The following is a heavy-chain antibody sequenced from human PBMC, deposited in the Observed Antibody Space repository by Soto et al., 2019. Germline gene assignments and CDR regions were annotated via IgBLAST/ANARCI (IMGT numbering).Heavy chain of an antibody. CDR3: ARGPVIVYSGSPEAAFDI. V-gene: IGHV3-48*03. CDR1: GFTFSGYE. J-gene: IGHJ3*02. Sequence: GGSLRLSCAASGFTFSGYEMNWVRQAPGKGLEWVSYISSSGGTIYHAESVKGRFTISRDNAKNSLYLQMNSLRAEDTAVYYCARGPVIVYSGSPEAAFDIWGQGTMVTVSS. D-gene: IGHD1-26*01. CDR2: ISSSGGTI.